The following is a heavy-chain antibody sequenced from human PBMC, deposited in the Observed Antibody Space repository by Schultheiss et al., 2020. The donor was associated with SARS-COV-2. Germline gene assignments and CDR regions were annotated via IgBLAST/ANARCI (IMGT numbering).Heavy chain of an antibody. CDR2: ISYDGSNK. CDR3: ARAVGLVAATSPYFDY. Sequence: GGSLRLSCAACGFTFSDYYMSWIRQAPGKGLEWVAVISYDGSNKYYADSVKGRFTISRDNSKNTLYLQMNSLRAEDTAVYYCARAVGLVAATSPYFDYWGQGTLVTVSS. V-gene: IGHV3-30*03. D-gene: IGHD2-15*01. CDR1: GFTFSDYY. J-gene: IGHJ4*02.